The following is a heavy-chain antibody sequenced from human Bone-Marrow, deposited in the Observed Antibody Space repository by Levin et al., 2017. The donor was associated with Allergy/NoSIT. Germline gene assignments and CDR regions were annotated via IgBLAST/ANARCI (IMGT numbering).Heavy chain of an antibody. CDR3: ARTGFTYGHTTY. CDR1: GASINNGDYY. CDR2: IYYTGRT. Sequence: PSETLSLTCNVSGASINNGDYYWSWIRQSPGKGLQYIGYIYYTGRTNYDSSLGSRLIISMDTPNNQFSLILTSVTAADTAVYFCARTGFTYGHTTYWGRGTLVTVSS. V-gene: IGHV4-30-4*01. D-gene: IGHD3-10*01. J-gene: IGHJ4*02.